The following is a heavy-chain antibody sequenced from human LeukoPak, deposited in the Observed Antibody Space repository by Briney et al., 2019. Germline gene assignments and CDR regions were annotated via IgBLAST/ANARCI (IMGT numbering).Heavy chain of an antibody. J-gene: IGHJ4*02. V-gene: IGHV3-66*01. Sequence: GGSLRLSCAASGFTFSSYSMNWVRQAPGKGLEWVSVIYSGGSTYYADSVKGRFTISKDNSKNTLYLQMNSLRAEDTAVYYCARDRLKNWGQGTLVTVSS. CDR2: IYSGGST. CDR3: ARDRLKN. CDR1: GFTFSSYS.